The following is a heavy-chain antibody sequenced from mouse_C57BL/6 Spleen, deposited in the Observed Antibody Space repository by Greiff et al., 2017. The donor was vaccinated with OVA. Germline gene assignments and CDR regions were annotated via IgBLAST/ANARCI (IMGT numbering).Heavy chain of an antibody. CDR1: GYTFTSYG. CDR2: IYPRSGNT. Sequence: VKLVESGAELARPGASVKLSCKASGYTFTSYGISWVKQRTGQGLEWIGEIYPRSGNTYYNEKFKGKATLTADKSSSTAYMELRSLTSEDSAVYFCASRDSNYDYAMDYWGQGTSVTVSS. D-gene: IGHD2-5*01. J-gene: IGHJ4*01. V-gene: IGHV1-81*01. CDR3: ASRDSNYDYAMDY.